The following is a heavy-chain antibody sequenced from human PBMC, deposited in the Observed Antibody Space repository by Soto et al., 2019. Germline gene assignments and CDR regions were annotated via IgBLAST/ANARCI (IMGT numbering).Heavy chain of an antibody. V-gene: IGHV4-30-2*01. J-gene: IGHJ4*02. CDR3: AREGDGYNYGEYYFDY. D-gene: IGHD5-12*01. CDR2: IYHSGST. CDR1: GGSISSGGYS. Sequence: KASETLSLTCAVSGGSISSGGYSWSWIRQPPGKGLEWIGYIYHSGSTYYNPSLKSRVTISVDRSKNQFSLKLSSVTAADTAVYYCAREGDGYNYGEYYFDYWGQGTLVTVSS.